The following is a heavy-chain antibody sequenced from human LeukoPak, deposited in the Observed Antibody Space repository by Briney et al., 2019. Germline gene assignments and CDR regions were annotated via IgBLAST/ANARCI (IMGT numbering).Heavy chain of an antibody. V-gene: IGHV4-38-2*02. J-gene: IGHJ4*02. Sequence: PSETLSLTCTVSGYSTSSGYYWGWIRQPPGKGLEWIGEINHSGSTNYNPSLKSRVTISVDTSKNQFSLKLSSVTAADTAVYYCARAPLYGSGTEIDYWGQGTLVTVSS. CDR2: INHSGST. CDR1: GYSTSSGYY. D-gene: IGHD3-10*01. CDR3: ARAPLYGSGTEIDY.